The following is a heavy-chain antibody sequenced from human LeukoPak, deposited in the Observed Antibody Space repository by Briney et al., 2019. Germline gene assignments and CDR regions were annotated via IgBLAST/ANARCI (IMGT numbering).Heavy chain of an antibody. CDR2: ISYDESNK. CDR1: GFTFSSYA. V-gene: IGHV3-30*04. J-gene: IGHJ4*02. Sequence: PGRSLRLSCAASGFTFSSYAMHWVRHAPGKGLEWVAVISYDESNKYYADSVKGRFTISRDNSKNTLYLLMNSLRAEDTAVYYCAGYCSGGSCLTDYWGQGTLVTVSS. D-gene: IGHD2-15*01. CDR3: AGYCSGGSCLTDY.